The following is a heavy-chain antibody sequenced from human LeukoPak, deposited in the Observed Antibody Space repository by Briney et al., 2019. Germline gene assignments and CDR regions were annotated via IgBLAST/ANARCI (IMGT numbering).Heavy chain of an antibody. CDR2: INWDGTGT. D-gene: IGHD6-13*01. V-gene: IGHV3-43*01. CDR3: AKAVRSSSSWFDY. Sequence: GGSLRLSCAASGFAFDDYTMHWVRHPPGRGLEWVSLINWDGTGTHYADSVMGRFTIFRDNSKNSLYLQMNSLRTEDTALYYCAKAVRSSSSWFDYWGLGTLVTVSS. J-gene: IGHJ4*02. CDR1: GFAFDDYT.